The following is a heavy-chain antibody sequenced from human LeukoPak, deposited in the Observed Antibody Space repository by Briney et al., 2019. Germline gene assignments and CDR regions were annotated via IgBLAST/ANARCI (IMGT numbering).Heavy chain of an antibody. CDR2: LIPIFGTA. D-gene: IGHD3-22*01. CDR1: GGTFSSYA. J-gene: IGHJ4*02. V-gene: IGHV1-69*13. CDR3: ARAGYYDSSGIPRY. Sequence: ASVKVSCKASGGTFSSYAISWVRQAPGQGLEWMGGLIPIFGTANYAQKFQGRVTITADESTSTAYMELSSLRSEDTAVYYCARAGYYDSSGIPRYWGQGTLVTVSS.